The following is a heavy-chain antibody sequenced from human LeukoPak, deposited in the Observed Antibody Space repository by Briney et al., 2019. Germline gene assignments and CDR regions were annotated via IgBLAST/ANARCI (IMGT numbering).Heavy chain of an antibody. J-gene: IGHJ6*02. CDR1: GFTFSSYS. CDR3: ARDQHIVVEATINYAMDV. V-gene: IGHV3-21*06. Sequence: GGSLRLSCAASGFTFSSYSMNWVRQAPGKGLEWVSSISGSSSYINYADSMKGRFTISRDNAKNSLYLQMNSLRAEDTAVYYCARDQHIVVEATINYAMDVWGQGTTVTVSS. CDR2: ISGSSSYI. D-gene: IGHD2-21*02.